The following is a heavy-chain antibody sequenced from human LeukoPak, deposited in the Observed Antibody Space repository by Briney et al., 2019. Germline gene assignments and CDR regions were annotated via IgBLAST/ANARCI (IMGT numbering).Heavy chain of an antibody. V-gene: IGHV4-39*07. CDR1: GGSISSSSYY. J-gene: IGHJ5*01. CDR2: IYYSGNT. CDR3: AREAKTPLLVRDWFDS. Sequence: SETLSLTCTVSGGSISSSSYYWGWIRQPPGKGLKWIGSIYYSGNTNYNPSLKSRVTISVDTSKNQFSLKLNSVTAADTAVYYCAREAKTPLLVRDWFDSWGQGTLVTVSS. D-gene: IGHD6-13*01.